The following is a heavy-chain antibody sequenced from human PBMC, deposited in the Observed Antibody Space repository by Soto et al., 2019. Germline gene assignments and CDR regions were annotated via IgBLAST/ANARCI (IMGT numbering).Heavy chain of an antibody. J-gene: IGHJ6*02. CDR1: GETFSCCA. V-gene: IGHV1-69*01. CDR3: GRDRGRVRGVSRALFGKDV. CDR2: IFTIFRTA. Sequence: ASAKVPCPASGETFSCCAISWVRKAPVHGLVWMGGIFTIFRTASYAQKVQGRVPIAADESTNTAYMELTSLRTEGKAVYYCGRDRGRVRGVSRALFGKDVWGQGTTVNVSS. D-gene: IGHD3-10*01.